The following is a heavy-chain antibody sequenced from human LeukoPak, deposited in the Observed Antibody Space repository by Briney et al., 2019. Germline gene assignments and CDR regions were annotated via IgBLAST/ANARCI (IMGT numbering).Heavy chain of an antibody. CDR3: TTGRFYDSSGYPGRNAFDI. CDR2: IRYDGSNK. D-gene: IGHD3-22*01. V-gene: IGHV3-30*02. J-gene: IGHJ3*02. Sequence: GGSLRLSCAASGFTFSSYGMHWVRQAPGKGLECAAFIRYDGSNKYYADSVKGRFTISRDNSKNTLYLQMNSLKTEDTAVYYCTTGRFYDSSGYPGRNAFDIWGQGTMVTVSS. CDR1: GFTFSSYG.